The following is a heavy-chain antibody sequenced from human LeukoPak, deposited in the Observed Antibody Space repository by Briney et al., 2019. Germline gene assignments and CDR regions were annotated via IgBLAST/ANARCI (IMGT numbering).Heavy chain of an antibody. J-gene: IGHJ5*02. D-gene: IGHD2-21*01. V-gene: IGHV4-59*01. CDR3: ARGERLMYWFDP. Sequence: SGTLSLTCTVSGGSISSYYWSWIRQPPGKGLEWIGCVYYTGSTNYNPSLKSRITISLDTSMNQFSLKLTSVTAADTAVYYCARGERLMYWFDPWGQGTLVTVSS. CDR1: GGSISSYY. CDR2: VYYTGST.